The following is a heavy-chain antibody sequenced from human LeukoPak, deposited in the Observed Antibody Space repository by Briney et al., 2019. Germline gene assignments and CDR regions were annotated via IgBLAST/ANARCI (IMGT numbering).Heavy chain of an antibody. CDR1: GFXFSTYW. D-gene: IGHD1-26*01. CDR2: IKQDGTEK. V-gene: IGHV3-7*04. J-gene: IGHJ4*02. Sequence: GGSLRLSCAASGFXFSTYWMSWVRQAPGKGLEWVAVIKQDGTEKYYVDSVKGRFTISRDNAENSLCLQMNSLRAEDTAVYYCAGGVGASHFDYWGQGTLVTVSS. CDR3: AGGVGASHFDY.